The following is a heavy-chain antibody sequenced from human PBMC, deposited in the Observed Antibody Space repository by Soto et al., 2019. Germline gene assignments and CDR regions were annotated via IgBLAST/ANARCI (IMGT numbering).Heavy chain of an antibody. J-gene: IGHJ4*02. V-gene: IGHV4-4*02. CDR3: ARVYSGSYSAY. D-gene: IGHD1-26*01. CDR2: IFHSGST. Sequence: SETLSLTCAVSGGSIRSNNWCSWVRQPPGKGLEWIGEIFHSGSTHYNPSLKTRVTISVDKSKNQFSLKLSSVTAADTAVYYCARVYSGSYSAYWSQGTLVTVSS. CDR1: GGSIRSNNW.